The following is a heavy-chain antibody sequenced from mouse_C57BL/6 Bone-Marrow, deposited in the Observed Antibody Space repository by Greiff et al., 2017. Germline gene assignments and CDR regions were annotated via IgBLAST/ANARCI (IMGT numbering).Heavy chain of an antibody. Sequence: VQLQQSDAELVKPGASVKISCKVSGYTFTDHTIHWMKQRPEQGLEWIGYIYPRDGSTKYNEKFKGKATLTADKSSSTAYMQLNSLTSEDSAVYFCARAGWLLRLAPYAMDYWGQGTSVTVSS. CDR3: ARAGWLLRLAPYAMDY. CDR1: GYTFTDHT. CDR2: IYPRDGST. D-gene: IGHD2-3*01. V-gene: IGHV1-78*01. J-gene: IGHJ4*01.